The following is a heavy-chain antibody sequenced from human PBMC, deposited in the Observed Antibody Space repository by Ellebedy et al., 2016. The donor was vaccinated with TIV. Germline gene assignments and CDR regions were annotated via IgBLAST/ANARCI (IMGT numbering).Heavy chain of an antibody. V-gene: IGHV1-24*01. Sequence: ASVKVSCKVSGYTLTELSMHWVRQAPGKGLEWMGGFDPKDGETIYAQKFQGRVTMTEDTSTDTAYMELSSLRSEDTALNYSATGTPAGYSYGWDPLRGLTDDWGQGTLVTVSS. CDR1: GYTLTELS. D-gene: IGHD5-18*01. J-gene: IGHJ4*02. CDR2: FDPKDGET. CDR3: ATGTPAGYSYGWDPLRGLTDD.